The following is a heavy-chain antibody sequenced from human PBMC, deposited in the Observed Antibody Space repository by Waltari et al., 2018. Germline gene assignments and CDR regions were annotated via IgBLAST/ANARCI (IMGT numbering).Heavy chain of an antibody. D-gene: IGHD4-4*01. CDR1: GFTFSSSW. J-gene: IGHJ4*02. Sequence: EVQLVESGGGLVQPGGSLRLSCAASGFTFSSSWLSWVRQAPGKGLEWVANIKQEGSEKYYVDSVKGRFTISRDNAKNSLYLQMNSLRSEDTAVYDCATDLKQSLFDYWGQGTLVIVSS. CDR3: ATDLKQSLFDY. V-gene: IGHV3-7*03. CDR2: IKQEGSEK.